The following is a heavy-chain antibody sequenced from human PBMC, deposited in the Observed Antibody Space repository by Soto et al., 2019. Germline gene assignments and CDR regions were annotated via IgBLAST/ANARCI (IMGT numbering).Heavy chain of an antibody. CDR1: GFTFSSYA. J-gene: IGHJ4*02. V-gene: IGHV3-30-3*01. D-gene: IGHD6-13*01. CDR3: ARAPEGRIAAAGNDCDY. CDR2: ISYDGSNK. Sequence: QVQLVESGGGVVQPGRSLRLSCAASGFTFSSYAMHWVRQAPGKGLEWVAVISYDGSNKYYADSVKGRFTISRDNSKNTLYLQMNSLRAEDTAVYYCARAPEGRIAAAGNDCDYWGQGTLVTVSS.